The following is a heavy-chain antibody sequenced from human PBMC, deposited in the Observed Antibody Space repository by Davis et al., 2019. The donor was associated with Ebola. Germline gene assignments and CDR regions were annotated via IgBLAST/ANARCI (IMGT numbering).Heavy chain of an antibody. Sequence: PSETLSLTCTVSGGSISSSSYYWSWIRQPPGKGLEWIGYIYYSGSTNYNPSLKSRVTISVDTSKNQFSLKLSSVTAADTAVYYCASSLADSFDYWGQGTLVTVSS. CDR1: GGSISSSSYY. J-gene: IGHJ4*02. V-gene: IGHV4-61*01. CDR2: IYYSGST. CDR3: ASSLADSFDY.